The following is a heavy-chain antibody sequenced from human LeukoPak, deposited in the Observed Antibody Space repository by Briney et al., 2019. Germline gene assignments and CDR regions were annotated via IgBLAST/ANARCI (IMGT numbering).Heavy chain of an antibody. CDR2: IYYSGST. V-gene: IGHV4-59*01. CDR1: GGSISSYY. CDR3: ARVLVSGFYWFDR. D-gene: IGHD3-3*01. Sequence: LATLSVTCKASGGSISSYYWSWMRQPPGQGLEWIGYIYYSGSTDYTPSLQSRVTISADSSKTQFSLKLSSVTAAAAAVYYCARVLVSGFYWFDRGGQGTLVTVSS. J-gene: IGHJ5*02.